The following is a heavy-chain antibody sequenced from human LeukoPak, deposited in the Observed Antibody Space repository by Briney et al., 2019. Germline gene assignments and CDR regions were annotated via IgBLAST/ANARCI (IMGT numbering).Heavy chain of an antibody. J-gene: IGHJ6*03. CDR2: IKQDGSEK. CDR3: ARDSGASYMDV. Sequence: GGSLRLSCAASGFTFSSYWMNWLRQAPGKGLEGVANIKQDGSEKYYVDSVKGRFTISRDNAKNSLYLQMNSLRAEDTAVYYCARDSGASYMDVWGKGTTVTVSS. CDR1: GFTFSSYW. V-gene: IGHV3-7*01.